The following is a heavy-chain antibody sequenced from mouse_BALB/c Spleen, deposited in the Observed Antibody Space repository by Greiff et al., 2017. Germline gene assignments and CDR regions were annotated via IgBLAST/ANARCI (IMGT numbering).Heavy chain of an antibody. V-gene: IGHV8-8*01. D-gene: IGHD2-3*01. CDR3: ARPDDGYYDY. CDR1: GFSLSTSGMS. CDR2: IWWNDDK. Sequence: QVTLKESGPGILQPSQTLSLTCSFSGFSLSTSGMSVGWIRQPSGKGLEWLAHIWWNDDKYYNPALKSRLTISKDTSNNQVFLKIASVVTADTATYYCARPDDGYYDYWGQGTSVTVSS. J-gene: IGHJ4*01.